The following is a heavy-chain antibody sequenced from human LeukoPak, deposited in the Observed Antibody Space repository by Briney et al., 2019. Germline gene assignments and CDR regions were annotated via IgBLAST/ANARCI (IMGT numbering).Heavy chain of an antibody. CDR1: GFTFSSYA. D-gene: IGHD3-3*01. Sequence: GGSLRLSCAASGFTFSSYAMSWVRQAPGKGLEWVSAISGSGGSTYYADSVKGRFTISRDNSKNTLYLQMNSLRAEDTAVYYSAKGYDFWSGYYHDDAFDIWGQVTMVTVSS. J-gene: IGHJ3*02. CDR2: ISGSGGST. CDR3: AKGYDFWSGYYHDDAFDI. V-gene: IGHV3-23*01.